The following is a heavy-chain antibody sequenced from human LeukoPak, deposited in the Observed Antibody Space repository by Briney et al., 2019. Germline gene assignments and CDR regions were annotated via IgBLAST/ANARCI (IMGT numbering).Heavy chain of an antibody. CDR1: GFTFSSYG. V-gene: IGHV3-33*01. D-gene: IGHD2-15*01. CDR3: ARDRGSNDRIDY. Sequence: GGSLRLSCAASGFTFSSYGMHWVRQAPGKGLEWVAVIWHDGKNKYYADSVKGRFTISRDNSKNTLYLQMNSLRAEDTAVYHCARDRGSNDRIDYWGQGTLVTVSS. CDR2: IWHDGKNK. J-gene: IGHJ4*02.